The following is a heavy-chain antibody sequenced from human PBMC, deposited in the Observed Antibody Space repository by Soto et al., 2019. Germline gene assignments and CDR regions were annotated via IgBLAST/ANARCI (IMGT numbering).Heavy chain of an antibody. CDR3: ASLSFIAAAGGLSYYYYGMDV. V-gene: IGHV4-31*03. CDR2: IYYSGST. Sequence: PSETLSLTCSVYVGSFSGYYWSWIRQHPGKGLEWIGYIYYSGSTYYNPSLKSRVTISVDTSKNQFSLKLSSVTAADTAVYYCASLSFIAAAGGLSYYYYGMDVWGQGTTVTVSS. CDR1: VGSFSGYY. J-gene: IGHJ6*02. D-gene: IGHD6-13*01.